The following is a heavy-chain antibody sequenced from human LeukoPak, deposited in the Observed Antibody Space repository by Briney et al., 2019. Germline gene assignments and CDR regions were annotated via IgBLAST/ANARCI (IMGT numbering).Heavy chain of an antibody. Sequence: GGSLRLSCAASGFTFSSYWMHWVRQAPGKGLVWVSRISSDGSSTTYADSVKGRLTISRDNAKNTLYLQMNSLRPDDTALYYCARDQASGSRRGDCDYWGQGTLVTVSS. D-gene: IGHD1-26*01. CDR1: GFTFSSYW. J-gene: IGHJ4*02. V-gene: IGHV3-74*01. CDR2: ISSDGSST. CDR3: ARDQASGSRRGDCDY.